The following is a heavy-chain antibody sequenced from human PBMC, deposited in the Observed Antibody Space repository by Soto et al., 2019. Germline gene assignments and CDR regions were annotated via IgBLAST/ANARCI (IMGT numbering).Heavy chain of an antibody. V-gene: IGHV3-23*01. D-gene: IGHD3-9*01. CDR3: AKDTLLYDILTGPFDY. J-gene: IGHJ4*02. Sequence: GGSLRLSCAASGFTFSSYAMSWVRQAPGKGLEWVSAISGSGGSTYYADSVKGRFTISRDNSKNTLYLQMNSLRAEDTAVYYCAKDTLLYDILTGPFDYWGQGTLVTVSS. CDR1: GFTFSSYA. CDR2: ISGSGGST.